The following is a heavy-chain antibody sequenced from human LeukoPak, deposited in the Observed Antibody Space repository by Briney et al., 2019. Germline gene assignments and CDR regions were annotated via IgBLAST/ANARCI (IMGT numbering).Heavy chain of an antibody. J-gene: IGHJ4*02. CDR1: GGSVSSGIYY. D-gene: IGHD2-15*01. V-gene: IGHV4-61*02. CDR3: ARHEKGGVVVAATVFDY. Sequence: PSQTLSLTCTVSGGSVSSGIYYWSWVRQPAGKGLEWIGRMCTPGTINYNPSLKSRVTISLDTSKNQFSLKLGSVTAADTAVYYCARHEKGGVVVAATVFDYWGQGTLVTVSS. CDR2: MCTPGTI.